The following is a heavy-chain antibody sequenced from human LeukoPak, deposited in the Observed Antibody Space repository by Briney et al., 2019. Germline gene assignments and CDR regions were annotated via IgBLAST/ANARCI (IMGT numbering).Heavy chain of an antibody. J-gene: IGHJ4*02. CDR1: GFTFSSHW. V-gene: IGHV3-74*01. CDR3: ARDEVGAPPIDY. CDR2: IRGDGGLF. D-gene: IGHD1-26*01. Sequence: GGSLRLSCEASGFTFSSHWMHWVRQAPGKGLVWIANIRGDGGLFGYADSVKGRFTISRDNAKNTLYLHMNGLRAEDTAVYYCARDEVGAPPIDYWGRGTLVTVSS.